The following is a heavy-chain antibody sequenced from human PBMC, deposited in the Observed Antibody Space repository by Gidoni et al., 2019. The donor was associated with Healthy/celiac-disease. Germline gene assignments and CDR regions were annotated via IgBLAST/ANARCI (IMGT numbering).Heavy chain of an antibody. CDR2: IKHDRREK. V-gene: IGHV3-7*01. CDR1: GFTLSSSW. J-gene: IGHJ4*02. D-gene: IGHD3-3*01. CDR3: ARDNQIRITIFGVVIQALDY. Sequence: EVQLVASGGGLVQPGGSLSLSCAASGFTLSSSWMSWVRQAPGKGLEWLANIKHDRREKYYVDSVKGRFTSSRDNAKNSLYLQMNSLRAEETAVYYCARDNQIRITIFGVVIQALDYWGQGTLVTVSS.